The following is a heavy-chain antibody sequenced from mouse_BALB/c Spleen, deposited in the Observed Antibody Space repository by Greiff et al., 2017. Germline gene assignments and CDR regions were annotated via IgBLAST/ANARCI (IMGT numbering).Heavy chain of an antibody. CDR2: IYPGSGST. D-gene: IGHD1-1*01. CDR3: ARGGNGSPFAY. CDR1: GCTFTDYV. Sequence: VQLQQSGPELVKPGASVKMSCKTSGCTFTDYVISWVKQRTGQGLEWIGEIYPGSGSTYYNEKFKGKATLTADKSSNTAYMQLSSLTSEDSAVYFCARGGNGSPFAYWGQGTLVTVSA. V-gene: IGHV1-81*01. J-gene: IGHJ3*01.